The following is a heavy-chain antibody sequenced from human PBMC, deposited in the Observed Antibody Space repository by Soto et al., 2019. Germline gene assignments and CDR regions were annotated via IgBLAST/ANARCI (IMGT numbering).Heavy chain of an antibody. Sequence: VGSLRLSCSVSGFTFSNYAMHWVRQAPGKGLEYVSGITSDGDSTWHADSVKDRFTISRDNSKNTLFLQMSSLRVEDTAIYFCVKGNQLLRYYFEFWGPGTLVTVSS. J-gene: IGHJ4*01. D-gene: IGHD2-15*01. CDR1: GFTFSNYA. CDR3: VKGNQLLRYYFEF. V-gene: IGHV3-64D*06. CDR2: ITSDGDST.